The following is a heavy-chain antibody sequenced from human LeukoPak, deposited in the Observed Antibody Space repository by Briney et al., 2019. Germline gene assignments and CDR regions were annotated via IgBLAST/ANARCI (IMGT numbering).Heavy chain of an antibody. CDR3: ARDLGQLGVERYFDY. D-gene: IGHD6-6*01. CDR1: GYTFTGYY. Sequence: ASVKVSCKASGYTFTGYYMHWVRQAPGQGLEWMGWINPNSGGTNYAQKFQGRVTMTRDTSISTAYMELSRLRSDDTAVYHCARDLGQLGVERYFDYWGQGTLVTVSS. J-gene: IGHJ4*02. V-gene: IGHV1-2*02. CDR2: INPNSGGT.